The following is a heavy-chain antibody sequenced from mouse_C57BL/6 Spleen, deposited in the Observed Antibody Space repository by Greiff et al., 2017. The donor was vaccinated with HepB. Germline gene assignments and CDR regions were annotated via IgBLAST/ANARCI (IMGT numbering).Heavy chain of an antibody. CDR2: IYPGSGST. D-gene: IGHD1-1*01. CDR1: GYTFTSYW. Sequence: VQLQQPGAELVKPGASVKMSCKASGYTFTSYWITWVKQRPGQGLEWIGDIYPGSGSTNYNEKFKSKATLTVDTSSSTAYMQLSSLTSEDSAVYYCARWDYYGSSRYWYFDVWGTGTTVTVSS. CDR3: ARWDYYGSSRYWYFDV. V-gene: IGHV1-55*01. J-gene: IGHJ1*03.